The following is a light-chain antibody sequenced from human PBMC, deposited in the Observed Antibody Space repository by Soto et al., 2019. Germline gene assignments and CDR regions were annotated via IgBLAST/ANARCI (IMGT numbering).Light chain of an antibody. J-gene: IGKJ4*01. V-gene: IGKV1-39*01. CDR2: AAS. Sequence: DIQMTQARASMSASVGDRVTSTCRASQRTRSYLRWYQQKPGKAPKLLIYAASSLQSGVPSRFSGSGSGTDFTLTISRLQPEDFATYYCQQSYSTLTVGGGTKVDIK. CDR3: QQSYSTLT. CDR1: QRTRSY.